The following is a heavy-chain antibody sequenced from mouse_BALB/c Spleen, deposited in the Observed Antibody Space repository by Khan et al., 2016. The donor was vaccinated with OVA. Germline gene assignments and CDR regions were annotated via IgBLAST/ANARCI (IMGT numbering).Heavy chain of an antibody. CDR1: GFTFSNYG. V-gene: IGHV5-6-5*01. CDR2: ISSGGNT. CDR3: ARDYWFVY. J-gene: IGHJ3*01. Sequence: EVELVESGGGLVKPGGSLKVSCAASGFTFSNYGMSWVRQTPEKGLEWVASISSGGNTYYPDNAKGRFTISRENARNILYLQMSSLRSEDTAMYYCARDYWFVYWGQGTLVTVSA.